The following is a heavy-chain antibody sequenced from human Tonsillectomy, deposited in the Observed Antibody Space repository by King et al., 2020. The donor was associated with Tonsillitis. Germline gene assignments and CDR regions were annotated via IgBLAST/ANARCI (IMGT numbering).Heavy chain of an antibody. CDR3: ARGIAQLHMDV. D-gene: IGHD2-2*01. J-gene: IGHJ6*03. CDR1: GYRFTTYW. CDR2: ISPGDSKT. Sequence: QLVQSGAEVKEPGESLKISCQASGYRFTTYWIGWVRQMPGKGLEWMGIISPGDSKTRYSPSFEGQVTFSADQSISTAYLQWRSLRASDTAIYYCARGIAQLHMDVWGEGTTVIVSS. V-gene: IGHV5-51*03.